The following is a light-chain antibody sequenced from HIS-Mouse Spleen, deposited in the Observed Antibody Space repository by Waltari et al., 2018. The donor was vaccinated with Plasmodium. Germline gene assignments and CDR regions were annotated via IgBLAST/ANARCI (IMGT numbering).Light chain of an antibody. V-gene: IGLV5-45*03. CDR2: YKSDSDK. Sequence: QAVLTQPSSLSASPGASASLTCTLRSGINVGTYRIYCYHQKPGSPPQSLLRYKSDSDKQQGSGVPSRFSGSKDASANAGILLISGLQSEDEADYYCMIWHSSAWVFGGGTKLTVL. J-gene: IGLJ3*02. CDR3: MIWHSSAWV. CDR1: SGINVGTYR.